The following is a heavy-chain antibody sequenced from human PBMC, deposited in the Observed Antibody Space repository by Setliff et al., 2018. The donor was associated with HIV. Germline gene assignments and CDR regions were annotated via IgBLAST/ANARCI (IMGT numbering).Heavy chain of an antibody. CDR2: IYYSGDT. Sequence: ASETLSLTCTVSGASVNSDDYYWSWIRQTPGKGLEWIGYIYYSGDTYYNATLQSRATILLDTSKNQFFLTLTSVTAADTAVYFCARPLTTSYNFWGDAFAIWGPGKMVTVSS. CDR3: ARPLTTSYNFWGDAFAI. J-gene: IGHJ3*02. CDR1: GASVNSDDYY. V-gene: IGHV4-30-4*01. D-gene: IGHD3-3*01.